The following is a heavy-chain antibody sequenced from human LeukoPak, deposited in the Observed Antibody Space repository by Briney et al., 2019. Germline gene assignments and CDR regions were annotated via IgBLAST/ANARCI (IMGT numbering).Heavy chain of an antibody. CDR1: GFTFSSYG. D-gene: IGHD2-15*01. CDR2: IWYDGSNK. J-gene: IGHJ4*02. V-gene: IGHV3-33*01. Sequence: PGRSLRLSCAASGFTFSSYGMHWVRQAPGKGLEWVAVIWYDGSNKYYADSVKGRFTISRDNSKNTLYLQMNSLRAEDTAVYYCARDFEGRTVVALTFDYWGQGTLVTVSS. CDR3: ARDFEGRTVVALTFDY.